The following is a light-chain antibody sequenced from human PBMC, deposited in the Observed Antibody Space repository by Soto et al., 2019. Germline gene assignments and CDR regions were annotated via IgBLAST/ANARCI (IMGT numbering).Light chain of an antibody. Sequence: QSVLTQPPSASGSPGQSVTISCTGTSSDVGNYNYVSWYQQHPGKAPKLMIYEVNKRPSGVPDRFCGSKAGKTASLTDSGLQAEHEADSYFSLDAVNKNYVFRYGTKVTVL. V-gene: IGLV2-8*01. CDR2: EVN. J-gene: IGLJ1*01. CDR3: SLDAVNKNYV. CDR1: SSDVGNYNY.